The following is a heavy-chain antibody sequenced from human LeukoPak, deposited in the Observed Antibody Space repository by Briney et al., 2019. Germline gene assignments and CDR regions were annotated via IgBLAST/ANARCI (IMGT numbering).Heavy chain of an antibody. CDR2: INPNSGGT. V-gene: IGHV1-2*02. D-gene: IGHD2-15*01. J-gene: IGHJ6*02. Sequence: ASVKVCCTASGYSFTDYSIHWVRQAPGQGLEWMGWINPNSGGTNYAQKFQGRVTMTRDMSISTAYMEMSSLRCEDTAVYYCATGYCSGGSCPGPYQYVMDVWGQGTTVIVSS. CDR3: ATGYCSGGSCPGPYQYVMDV. CDR1: GYSFTDYS.